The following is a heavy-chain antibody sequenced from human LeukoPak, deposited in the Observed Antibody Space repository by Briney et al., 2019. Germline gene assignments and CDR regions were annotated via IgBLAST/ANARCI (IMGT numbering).Heavy chain of an antibody. D-gene: IGHD2-2*01. CDR3: SCHPIAYYYYGMDV. CDR2: FDPEDGET. Sequence: ASVKVSCKVSGYTLTELSMHWVRQAPGKGLEWMGGFDPEDGETIYAQKFQGRVTMTEDTSTDPAYMELSSLRSEDTAVYYCSCHPIAYYYYGMDVWGQGTTVTVSS. V-gene: IGHV1-24*01. CDR1: GYTLTELS. J-gene: IGHJ6*02.